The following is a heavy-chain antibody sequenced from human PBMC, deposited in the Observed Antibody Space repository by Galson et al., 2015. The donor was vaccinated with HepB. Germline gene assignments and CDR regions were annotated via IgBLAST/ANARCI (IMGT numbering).Heavy chain of an antibody. D-gene: IGHD4/OR15-4a*01. CDR3: ARDRDYRLDY. CDR1: GYTFTTNG. Sequence: SVKVSCKASGYTFTTNGISWVRQAPGQGLEWVGWISANSGNTQYAQKLQGRVTLSRDTSTSTAYVELRDLRSDDTATYYCARDRDYRLDYGDQATLVTVSS. CDR2: ISANSGNT. J-gene: IGHJ4*02. V-gene: IGHV1-18*04.